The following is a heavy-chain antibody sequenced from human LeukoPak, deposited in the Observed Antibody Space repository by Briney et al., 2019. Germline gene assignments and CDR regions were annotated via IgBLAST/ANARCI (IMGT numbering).Heavy chain of an antibody. CDR3: ARTFNYYGSSGYIPYFDY. D-gene: IGHD3-22*01. Sequence: ASVKVSCKASGGTFSSYAISWVRQAPGQGLEWMGWISAYNGNTNYAQKLQGRVTMTTDTSTSTAYMELRSLRSDDTAVYYCARTFNYYGSSGYIPYFDYWGQGTLVTVSS. CDR1: GGTFSSYA. V-gene: IGHV1-18*01. J-gene: IGHJ4*02. CDR2: ISAYNGNT.